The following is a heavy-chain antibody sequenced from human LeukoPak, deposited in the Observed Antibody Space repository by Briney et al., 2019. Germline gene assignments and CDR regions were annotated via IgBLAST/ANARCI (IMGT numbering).Heavy chain of an antibody. CDR1: GGSFSGYY. D-gene: IGHD5-12*01. Sequence: SETLSLTCAVYGGSFSGYYWSWIRQPPGKGLEWIGEINHSGSTNYNPSLKSRVTISVDTSKNQFSLKLTSVTAADTAVYYCAREVSYSGYEAYYYYYYIDVWGKGTTVTVSS. V-gene: IGHV4-34*01. CDR2: INHSGST. CDR3: AREVSYSGYEAYYYYYYIDV. J-gene: IGHJ6*03.